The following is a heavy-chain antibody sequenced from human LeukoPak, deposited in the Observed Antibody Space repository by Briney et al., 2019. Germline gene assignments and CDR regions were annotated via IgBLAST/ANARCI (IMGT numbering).Heavy chain of an antibody. V-gene: IGHV3-33*01. Sequence: GGSLSLSCAASGFTFSSYGMHWVRQAPGKGLEWVAVIWYDGSNKYYADSVKGRFTISRDNSKNTLYLQMNSLRAEDTAVYYCARGRGDHTRPRFDPWGQGTLVTVSS. D-gene: IGHD2-21*02. J-gene: IGHJ5*02. CDR2: IWYDGSNK. CDR1: GFTFSSYG. CDR3: ARGRGDHTRPRFDP.